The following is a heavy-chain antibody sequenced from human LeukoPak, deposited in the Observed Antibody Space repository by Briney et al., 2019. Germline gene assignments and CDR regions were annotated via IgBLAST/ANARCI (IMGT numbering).Heavy chain of an antibody. D-gene: IGHD6-13*01. V-gene: IGHV3-66*01. Sequence: GGSLRLSCAAAGFTVSSNYMSWVRQAPGKGLEWVSFIYSGGGTYYADSVKGRFTISRDNSKNTLYLQMDSLRAEDTAVYYCAKVNDGSSWWGWGQGTLVTVSS. CDR3: AKVNDGSSWWG. J-gene: IGHJ4*02. CDR1: GFTVSSNY. CDR2: IYSGGGT.